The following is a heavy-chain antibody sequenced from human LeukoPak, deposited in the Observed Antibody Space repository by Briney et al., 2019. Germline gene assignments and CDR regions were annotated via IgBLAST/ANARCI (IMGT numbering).Heavy chain of an antibody. CDR3: ARCGVKKYCSGGSCYPGPYYFDY. J-gene: IGHJ4*02. CDR1: GGSISSGDYY. Sequence: SETMSLTSTVYGGSISSGDYYWSWIRQPPGKGLEWIGYIYYSGSTYYNPSLKSRVTISVDTSKNQFPLKLSSVTAADTAVYYCARCGVKKYCSGGSCYPGPYYFDYWGQGTLVTVSS. CDR2: IYYSGST. V-gene: IGHV4-30-4*08. D-gene: IGHD2-15*01.